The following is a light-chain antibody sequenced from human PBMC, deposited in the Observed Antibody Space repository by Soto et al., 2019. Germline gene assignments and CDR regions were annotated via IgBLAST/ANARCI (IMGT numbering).Light chain of an antibody. CDR1: QAVYTF. CDR2: DAS. CDR3: QHYNKAPWT. Sequence: VQMPQSPSSLSASVGDRVTITCRASQAVYTFLAWYRQRPGRAPELLIYDASTLQAGVPSRFSGDGFGTHFILTISSLQPEDVATYYCQHYNKAPWTFGQGTKV. J-gene: IGKJ1*01. V-gene: IGKV1-27*01.